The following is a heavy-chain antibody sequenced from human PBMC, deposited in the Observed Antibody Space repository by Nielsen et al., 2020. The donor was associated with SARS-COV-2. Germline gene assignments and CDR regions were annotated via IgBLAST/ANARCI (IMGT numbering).Heavy chain of an antibody. J-gene: IGHJ6*03. D-gene: IGHD3-22*01. CDR1: GYSFTSYW. V-gene: IGHV5-10-1*01. CDR3: AIPYYYDSSGFHQIMDV. Sequence: GESLKTSRKGSGYSFTSYWISRVRQMPGKGLEWMGRIDPSDSYTNYSPSFQGHVTISADKSISTAYLQWSSLKASDTAMYYCAIPYYYDSSGFHQIMDVWGKGTTVTVSS. CDR2: IDPSDSYT.